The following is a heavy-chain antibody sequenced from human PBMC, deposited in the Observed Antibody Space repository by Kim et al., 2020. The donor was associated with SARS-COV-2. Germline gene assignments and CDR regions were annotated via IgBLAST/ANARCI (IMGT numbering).Heavy chain of an antibody. Sequence: SETLSLTCTVSGGSISSGSYYWSWIRQPAGKGLEWIGRIYTSGSTNYNPSLKSRVTISVDTSKNQFSLKLSSVTAADTSVYYCAREVIDYYDSSGYPTPKGAFDYWGQGTLVTVSS. CDR1: GGSISSGSYY. D-gene: IGHD3-22*01. J-gene: IGHJ4*02. V-gene: IGHV4-61*02. CDR2: IYTSGST. CDR3: AREVIDYYDSSGYPTPKGAFDY.